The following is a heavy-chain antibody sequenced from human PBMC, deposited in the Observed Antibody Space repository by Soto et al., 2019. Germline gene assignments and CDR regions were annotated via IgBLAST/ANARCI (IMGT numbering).Heavy chain of an antibody. J-gene: IGHJ4*02. D-gene: IGHD3-10*01. CDR2: ISSSSSYI. CDR1: GFTFSSYS. V-gene: IGHV3-21*04. Sequence: GGSLRLSCAASGFTFSSYSMNWVRQAPGKGLEWVSSISSSSSYIYYADSVKGRFTISRDNSKNTLYLQMNGLRLDGTAVYYCVTAVRTRLDNWGPGTLVTVSS. CDR3: VTAVRTRLDN.